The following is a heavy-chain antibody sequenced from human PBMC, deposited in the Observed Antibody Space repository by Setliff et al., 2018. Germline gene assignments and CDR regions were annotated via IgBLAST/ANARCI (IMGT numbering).Heavy chain of an antibody. CDR1: GGSISSRTYY. V-gene: IGHV4-61*09. CDR3: ARVSGFLYVDV. CDR2: IYTSWST. J-gene: IGHJ6*03. D-gene: IGHD3-3*01. Sequence: PSETLSLTCNVSGGSISSRTYYWSWIRQPAGKGLEWIGHIYTSWSTNYNPSLKSRVTMSVDTTKNQFSLKLTSVTAADTAVYYRARVSGFLYVDVWGKGTTVTVSS.